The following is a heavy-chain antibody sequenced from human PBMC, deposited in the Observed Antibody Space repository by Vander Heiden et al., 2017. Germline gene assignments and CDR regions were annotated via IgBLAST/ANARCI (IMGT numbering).Heavy chain of an antibody. Sequence: QVQLQQWGAGLLKPSETLSLTCAVYGGSFSGYYWSWIRQPPGKGLEWIGEINHSGSTNYNPSLKSRVTISVDTSKNQFSLKLSSVTAADTAVYYCARGRTMVRGVIAFYYGMDVWGQGTTVTVSS. CDR2: INHSGST. J-gene: IGHJ6*02. CDR3: ARGRTMVRGVIAFYYGMDV. V-gene: IGHV4-34*01. D-gene: IGHD3-10*01. CDR1: GGSFSGYY.